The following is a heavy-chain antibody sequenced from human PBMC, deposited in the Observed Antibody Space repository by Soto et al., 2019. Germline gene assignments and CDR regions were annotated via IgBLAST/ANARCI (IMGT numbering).Heavy chain of an antibody. CDR1: GYNFPTFW. Sequence: EVLLVQSGAEVKKPGESLTISCKGSGYNFPTFWIGWLRHMPGKGLEWMGIIYPGDSDTTYSPSFEGQVTISADTSSSTAYLQWSSLKASDTAIYYCARSASSAYASEFWGPGTLVTVSS. CDR3: ARSASSAYASEF. CDR2: IYPGDSDT. J-gene: IGHJ4*02. V-gene: IGHV5-51*01. D-gene: IGHD3-16*01.